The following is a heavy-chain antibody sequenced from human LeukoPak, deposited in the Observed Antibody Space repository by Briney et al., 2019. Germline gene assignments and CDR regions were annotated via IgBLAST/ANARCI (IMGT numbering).Heavy chain of an antibody. J-gene: IGHJ4*02. CDR3: TTSPVPGIDY. CDR1: GFTFSSYA. CDR2: IRGSGDRT. Sequence: GGSLRLSCAASGFTFSSYAMSWVRQAPGKGLEWVSAIRGSGDRTYYADSVKGRFTISRDDSENTVYLQMSSLRTEDTAMYYCTTSPVPGIDYWGQGTLVTVSS. D-gene: IGHD6-19*01. V-gene: IGHV3-23*01.